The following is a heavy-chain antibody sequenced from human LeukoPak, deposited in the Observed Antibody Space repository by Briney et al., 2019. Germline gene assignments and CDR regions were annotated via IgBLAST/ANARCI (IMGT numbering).Heavy chain of an antibody. CDR1: GFTFSSYG. Sequence: PGGSLRLSCAASGFTFSSYGMHWARQAPGKGLEWVAFIRYDGSNKYYADSVKGRFTISRDNSKNTLYLQMNSLRAEDTAVYYCAKPQNPPSSGWYVGYFDYWGQGTLVTVSS. V-gene: IGHV3-30*02. D-gene: IGHD6-19*01. J-gene: IGHJ4*02. CDR3: AKPQNPPSSGWYVGYFDY. CDR2: IRYDGSNK.